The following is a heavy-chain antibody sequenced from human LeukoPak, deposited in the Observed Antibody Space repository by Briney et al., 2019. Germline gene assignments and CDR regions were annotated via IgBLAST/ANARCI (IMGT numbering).Heavy chain of an antibody. CDR1: GYSISSGYY. CDR2: IYHSGST. V-gene: IGHV4-38-2*01. Sequence: SETLSLTCAVSGYSISSGYYWGWIRQPPGKGLEWIGSIYHSGSTYHNPSLKSRVTISVDTSKNQFSLKLSSVTAADMAVYYCAGYPLNSYGPEVVYWGQGTLVTVSS. CDR3: AGYPLNSYGPEVVY. J-gene: IGHJ4*02. D-gene: IGHD5-18*01.